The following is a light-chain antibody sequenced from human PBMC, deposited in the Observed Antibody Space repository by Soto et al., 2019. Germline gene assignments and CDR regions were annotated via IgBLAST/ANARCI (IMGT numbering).Light chain of an antibody. J-gene: IGKJ1*01. CDR3: QQYGTSPRT. CDR1: QSVTSSY. CDR2: GVS. Sequence: EIVLTQSPGTLSLSPGERATLSFRASQSVTSSYLAWYQQKLGQAPRLLIYGVSNRATGIPDRFSGSGSGTDFTLTISRLESEDFAVYYCQQYGTSPRTFGQGTKVEIK. V-gene: IGKV3-20*01.